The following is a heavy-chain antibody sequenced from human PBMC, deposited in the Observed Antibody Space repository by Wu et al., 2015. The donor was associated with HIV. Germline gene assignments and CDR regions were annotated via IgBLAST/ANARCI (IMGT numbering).Heavy chain of an antibody. CDR2: INPSGGST. CDR3: ARARYSYGLFDY. J-gene: IGHJ4*02. CDR1: GYTFTSYY. D-gene: IGHD5-18*01. Sequence: QVQLVQSGAEVKKPGASVKVSCKASGYTFTSYYMHWVRQAPGPQGLEWMGIINPSGGSTSYAQKFQGRVTMTRDTSTSTVYMELSSLRSEDTAVYYCARARYSYGLFDYWGQGTLVTVSS. V-gene: IGHV1-46*03.